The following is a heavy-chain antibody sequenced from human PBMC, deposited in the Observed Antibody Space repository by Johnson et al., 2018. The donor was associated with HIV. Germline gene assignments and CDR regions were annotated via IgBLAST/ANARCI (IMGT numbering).Heavy chain of an antibody. V-gene: IGHV3-30*18. J-gene: IGHJ3*02. CDR1: GFTFSDYY. Sequence: VQLVESGGGLVKPGGSLRLSCAASGFTFSDYYMHWVRQAPGKGLEWVAVISYEGSNKYYVESVKGRFSISRDNSKNTLYLQMNSLRAEDTAVYYCAKDSEWTIFGVVTAQGAFDIWGQGTMVTVSS. CDR2: ISYEGSNK. D-gene: IGHD3-3*01. CDR3: AKDSEWTIFGVVTAQGAFDI.